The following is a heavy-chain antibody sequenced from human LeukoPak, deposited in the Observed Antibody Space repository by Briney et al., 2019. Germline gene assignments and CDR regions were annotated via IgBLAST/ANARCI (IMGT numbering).Heavy chain of an antibody. CDR2: IYHSGST. V-gene: IGHV4-4*02. CDR3: ARDGDDYSLDY. CDR1: GFTFSSYEM. Sequence: GSLRLSCAASGFTFSSYEMNWVRQAPGKGLEWIGEIYHSGSTNYNPSLKSRVTISVDKSKNQFSLKLSSVTAADTAVYYCARDGDDYSLDYWGQGTLVTVSS. D-gene: IGHD4-11*01. J-gene: IGHJ4*02.